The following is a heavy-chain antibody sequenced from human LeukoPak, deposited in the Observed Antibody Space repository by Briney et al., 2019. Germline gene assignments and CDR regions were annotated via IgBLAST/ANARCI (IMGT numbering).Heavy chain of an antibody. Sequence: SETLSLTCTVSGGSMSSYYWIWIRQPPGKGLEWIGYIYYTGSINYNPSLKSRVTISVDTSKNQFSLKLSSVTAADTAVYYCARQGYWSGYFVFDYWGQGALVTVSS. CDR2: IYYTGSI. D-gene: IGHD3-3*01. J-gene: IGHJ4*02. CDR1: GGSMSSYY. CDR3: ARQGYWSGYFVFDY. V-gene: IGHV4-59*08.